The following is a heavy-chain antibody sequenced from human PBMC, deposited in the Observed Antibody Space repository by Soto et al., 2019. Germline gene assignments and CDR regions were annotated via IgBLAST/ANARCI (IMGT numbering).Heavy chain of an antibody. CDR2: ISGSGGST. J-gene: IGHJ3*02. Sequence: GGSLRLSCAASGFTFSSYAMSWVRQAPGKGVEWVSAISGSGGSTYYADSVKGRFTISRDNSKNTLYLQMNSLRAEDTAVYYCAKRMYYYDSSGYVPSAFDIWGQGTMVTVSS. D-gene: IGHD3-22*01. CDR1: GFTFSSYA. V-gene: IGHV3-23*01. CDR3: AKRMYYYDSSGYVPSAFDI.